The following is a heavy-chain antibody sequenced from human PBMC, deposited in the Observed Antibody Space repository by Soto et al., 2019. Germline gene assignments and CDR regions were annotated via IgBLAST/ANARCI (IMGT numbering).Heavy chain of an antibody. Sequence: GGSLRLSCAASGFTFSNAWMNWVRQAPGKGLEWVGRIKSKTDGGTTDYAAPVKGRSTISRDDSKNTLYLQMNSLKTEDTAVYYCTTPRIAARLRYYYGMDVWGQGTTVTVSS. CDR1: GFTFSNAW. V-gene: IGHV3-15*07. CDR3: TTPRIAARLRYYYGMDV. D-gene: IGHD6-6*01. J-gene: IGHJ6*02. CDR2: IKSKTDGGTT.